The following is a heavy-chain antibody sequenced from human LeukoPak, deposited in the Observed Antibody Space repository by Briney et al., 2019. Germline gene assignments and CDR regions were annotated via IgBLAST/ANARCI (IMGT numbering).Heavy chain of an antibody. CDR1: GYTFTNYG. D-gene: IGHD2-2*01. J-gene: IGHJ4*02. Sequence: ASVKVSCKASGYTFTNYGISWVRQAPGQGLEWMGWISVYNGNTNYAQKLQGRVTMTTDTSTSTAYMELRSLRSDDTAVYYCARERAYCSSTSCYGGFDYWGQGTLVTVSS. CDR3: ARERAYCSSTSCYGGFDY. CDR2: ISVYNGNT. V-gene: IGHV1-18*01.